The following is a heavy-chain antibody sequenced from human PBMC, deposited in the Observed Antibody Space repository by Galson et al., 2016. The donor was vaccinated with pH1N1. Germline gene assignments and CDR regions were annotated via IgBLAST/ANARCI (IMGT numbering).Heavy chain of an antibody. CDR3: AIMARTSGPDSEYYFDF. CDR2: FYDSGSTT. J-gene: IGHJ4*02. V-gene: IGHV4-38-2*01. Sequence: LTCAVSGDSITSGYYWGWIRQAPGRGLEWIGSFYDSGSTTYYKSSLKSRVAISVDTSKNQFSLRLSSMTAAATAVYYCAIMARTSGPDSEYYFDFWGQGMLVTVSS. CDR1: GDSITSGYY. D-gene: IGHD1-1*01.